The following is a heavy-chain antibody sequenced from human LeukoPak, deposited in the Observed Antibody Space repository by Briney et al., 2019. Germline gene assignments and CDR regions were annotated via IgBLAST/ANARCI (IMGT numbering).Heavy chain of an antibody. CDR2: FDPEDGET. J-gene: IGHJ4*02. V-gene: IGHV1-24*01. D-gene: IGHD6-19*01. CDR1: GYTLTELS. Sequence: ASVKVSCKVSGYTLTELSMHWVRQAPGKGLEWMGGFDPEDGETSYAQKFQGRVTMTRDTSTSTVYMELSSLRSEDTAVYYCARNEAVAGMADYWGQGTLVTVSS. CDR3: ARNEAVAGMADY.